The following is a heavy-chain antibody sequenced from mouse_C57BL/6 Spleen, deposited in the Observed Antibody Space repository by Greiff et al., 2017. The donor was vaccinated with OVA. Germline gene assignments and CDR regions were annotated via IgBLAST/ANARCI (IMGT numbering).Heavy chain of an antibody. CDR3: TEGYGGAMDY. V-gene: IGHV6-3*01. CDR2: IRLKSDNYAT. J-gene: IGHJ4*01. Sequence: EVMLVESGGGLVQPGGSMKLSCVASGFTFSNYWMNWVRQSPEKGLEWVAQIRLKSDNYATHYAESVKGRFTISRDDSESSVYLQMNNLRAEDTGIYYCTEGYGGAMDYWGQGTSVTVAS. D-gene: IGHD3-2*02. CDR1: GFTFSNYW.